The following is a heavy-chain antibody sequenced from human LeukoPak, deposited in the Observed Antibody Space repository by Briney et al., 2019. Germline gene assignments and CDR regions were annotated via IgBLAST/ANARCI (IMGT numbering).Heavy chain of an antibody. Sequence: ASVKVSCKASGYTFTGYYMHWVRQAPGQGLEWMGWINPNSGGTNYAQKFQGRVTMTRDTSISTAYMELSRLRSDDTAVYYCARGNRIVATIWVYYYYYMDVWGKGTTVTISS. D-gene: IGHD5-12*01. J-gene: IGHJ6*03. CDR1: GYTFTGYY. CDR3: ARGNRIVATIWVYYYYYMDV. CDR2: INPNSGGT. V-gene: IGHV1-2*02.